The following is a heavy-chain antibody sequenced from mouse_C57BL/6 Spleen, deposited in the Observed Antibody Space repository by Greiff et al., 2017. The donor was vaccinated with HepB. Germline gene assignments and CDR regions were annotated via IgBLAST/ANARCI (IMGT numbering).Heavy chain of an antibody. D-gene: IGHD1-2*01. CDR3: ARWDTTAMDD. CDR1: GYTFTSYW. J-gene: IGHJ4*01. CDR2: IDPSDSYT. Sequence: QVQLQQPGAELVMPGASVKLSCKASGYTFTSYWMHWVKQRPGQGLEWIGEIDPSDSYTNYNQKFKGKSTLTVDKSSSTAYMQLSSLTSEDSAGYYCARWDTTAMDDWGQGTSVTVSS. V-gene: IGHV1-69*01.